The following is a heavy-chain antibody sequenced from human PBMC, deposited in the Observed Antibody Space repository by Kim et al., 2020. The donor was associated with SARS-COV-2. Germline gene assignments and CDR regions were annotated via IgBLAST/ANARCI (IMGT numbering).Heavy chain of an antibody. CDR3: AREDVSSSARDY. V-gene: IGHV4-4*02. Sequence: NYNPARKSRVTISVDKSKNQCSLKLGAVTAADTAVYYCAREDVSSSARDYWGQGTLVTVSS. D-gene: IGHD6-13*01. J-gene: IGHJ4*02.